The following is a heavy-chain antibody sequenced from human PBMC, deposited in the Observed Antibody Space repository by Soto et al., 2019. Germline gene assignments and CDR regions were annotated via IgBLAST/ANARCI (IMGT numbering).Heavy chain of an antibody. CDR1: GYTFTGYY. D-gene: IGHD3-22*01. CDR3: ARGRYYYDSSGYYRY. J-gene: IGHJ4*02. Sequence: GASAKLSCKAPGYTFTGYYMRCARQATGQGLEWMGWINPNSGGTNYAQKFQGWVTMTRDTSISTAYMELSRLRSDDTAVYYCARGRYYYDSSGYYRYWGQGTLVTVSS. V-gene: IGHV1-2*04. CDR2: INPNSGGT.